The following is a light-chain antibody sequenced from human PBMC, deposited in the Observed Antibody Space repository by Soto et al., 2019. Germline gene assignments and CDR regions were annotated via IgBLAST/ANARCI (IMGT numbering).Light chain of an antibody. CDR1: SSDVGSYNL. CDR3: CSHAGSDTYV. V-gene: IGLV2-23*01. J-gene: IGLJ1*01. CDR2: GGN. Sequence: QSALTQPASVSGSPGQSITISCSGTSSDVGSYNLVSWYQQHPGKAPKIMIYGGNKRPSGVSNRFSGSKSGNMASLTISGLQAEDEADYYCCSHAGSDTYVYGSGTKLTVL.